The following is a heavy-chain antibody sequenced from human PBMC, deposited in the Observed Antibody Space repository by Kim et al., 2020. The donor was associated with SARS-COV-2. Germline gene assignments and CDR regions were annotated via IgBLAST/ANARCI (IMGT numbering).Heavy chain of an antibody. D-gene: IGHD2-2*01. CDR2: MYYSGST. J-gene: IGHJ4*02. V-gene: IGHV4-39*01. Sequence: SETLSLTCTVSGGSISRSTYYWGWVRQPPGKGLEWIGSMYYSGSTYYNPSLKSRVTISVDTSKDQFYLKLSSVTAADTAVYDCEPASPALYYWGQGTLVTVSS. CDR3: EPASPALYY. CDR1: GGSISRSTYY.